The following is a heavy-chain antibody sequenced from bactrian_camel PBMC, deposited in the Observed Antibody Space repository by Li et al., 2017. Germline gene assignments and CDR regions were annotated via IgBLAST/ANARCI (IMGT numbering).Heavy chain of an antibody. Sequence: QVQLVESGGGSVQAGGSLRLSCATSGYTYRSIDMGWFRQAPGKEREGVAAIDSDGNTNYADSVKGRFTISKDNAKNTLYLQMNSLKPEDTATYYCAADYNADRLRFGRPAYSGQGTQVTVS. V-gene: IGHV3S53*01. CDR1: GYTYRSID. CDR2: IDSDGNT. J-gene: IGHJ4*01. D-gene: IGHD5*01. CDR3: AADYNADRLRFGRPAY.